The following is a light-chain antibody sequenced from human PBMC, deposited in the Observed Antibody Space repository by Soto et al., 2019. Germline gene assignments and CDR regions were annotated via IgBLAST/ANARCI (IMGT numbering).Light chain of an antibody. CDR1: SSDVGDYNS. CDR2: DVS. J-gene: IGLJ1*01. Sequence: HSARTQPRSVSGSPGQSVTVSCIGTSSDVGDYNSVSWYQQHPGKAPKPMIYDVSKRPSGVPDRFSGSKSGNTASLTISGLQAEDEADYYCCSYVGGYSYVFGIGTKVTVL. CDR3: CSYVGGYSYV. V-gene: IGLV2-11*01.